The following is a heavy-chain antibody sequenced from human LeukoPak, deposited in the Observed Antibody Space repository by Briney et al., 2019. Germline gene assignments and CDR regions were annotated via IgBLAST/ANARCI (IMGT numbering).Heavy chain of an antibody. J-gene: IGHJ5*02. D-gene: IGHD5-18*01. V-gene: IGHV3-48*03. CDR3: ARDSGYSYGAFDP. CDR2: ISSSGRTM. Sequence: GGSLRLSCAASGFTFSSYEMNWVRQAPGKGLEWVSYISSSGRTMYYADSVKGRFTISRENAKNSLYLQMNSLRAEDTAVYYCARDSGYSYGAFDPWGQGTLVTVSS. CDR1: GFTFSSYE.